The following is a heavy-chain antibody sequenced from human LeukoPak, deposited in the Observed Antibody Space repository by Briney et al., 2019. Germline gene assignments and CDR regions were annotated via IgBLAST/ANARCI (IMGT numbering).Heavy chain of an antibody. D-gene: IGHD5-18*01. CDR3: ARREYTYGYFDY. Sequence: PSETLSLTCTVSGGSISSSSYYWGWIRQPPGKGLEWIGSIYYSGSTYYNPSLKSRVTISVDTSKNQFSLKLSSVTAADTAVYFCARREYTYGYFDYWGQGTLVTVSS. J-gene: IGHJ4*02. CDR1: GGSISSSSYY. V-gene: IGHV4-39*01. CDR2: IYYSGST.